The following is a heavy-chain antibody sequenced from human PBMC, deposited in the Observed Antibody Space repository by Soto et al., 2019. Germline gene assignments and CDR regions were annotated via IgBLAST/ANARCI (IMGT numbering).Heavy chain of an antibody. D-gene: IGHD6-13*01. CDR2: ISGSGGST. V-gene: IGHV3-23*01. CDR1: GFTFSSYA. J-gene: IGHJ5*02. CDR3: AKDPYSSYGSSWYRPISAMRFNWFDP. Sequence: GGSLRLSCAASGFTFSSYAMSWVRQAPGKGLEWVSAISGSGGSTYYADSVKGRFTISRDNSKNTLYLQMNSLRAEDTAVYYYAKDPYSSYGSSWYRPISAMRFNWFDPWGQGTLVTVSS.